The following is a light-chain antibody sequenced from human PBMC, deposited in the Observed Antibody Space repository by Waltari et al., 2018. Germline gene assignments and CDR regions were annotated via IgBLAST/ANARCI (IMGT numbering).Light chain of an antibody. V-gene: IGLV2-14*01. CDR2: DVS. CDR1: RGDIGSYNF. CDR3: SSYTTTSSWV. Sequence: QSALTQPASVSGSPGQSITISCTGSRGDIGSYNFVSLYQQEPGRAPKLIVYDVSQRPSGVSNSFSGSKSCNTASLTISGLQAEDEADYYCSSYTTTSSWVFGGGTKLTVL. J-gene: IGLJ3*02.